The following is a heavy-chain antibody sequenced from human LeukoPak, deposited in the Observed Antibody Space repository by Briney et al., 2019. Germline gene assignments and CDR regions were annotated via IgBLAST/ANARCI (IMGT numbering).Heavy chain of an antibody. V-gene: IGHV3-48*04. Sequence: PGGSLRLSCAASEFTFSSFSMNWVRQAPGKGLEWVSYISDSSSTIYYADSVKGRFTISRDNAKNSLYLQMNSLRAEDTAVYFCARGTNWCPLDFDYWGQGTQVTVSS. D-gene: IGHD7-27*01. CDR1: EFTFSSFS. CDR3: ARGTNWCPLDFDY. CDR2: ISDSSSTI. J-gene: IGHJ4*02.